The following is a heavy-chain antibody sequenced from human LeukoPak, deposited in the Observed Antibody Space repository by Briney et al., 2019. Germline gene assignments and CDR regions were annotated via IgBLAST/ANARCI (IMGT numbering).Heavy chain of an antibody. CDR2: IWSDGTEK. V-gene: IGHV3-33*06. CDR1: GFTYSHYG. CDR3: AKDAQRGFDYSNSLEY. Sequence: PGRSLRLSCVASGFTYSHYGMHWVRQAPGKGLEWVAVIWSDGTEKYYGDAVKGRFTISRDNSRKTLYLQMNSLSGEDAAAYYCAKDAQRGFDYSNSLEYWGQGTLVTVSS. D-gene: IGHD4-11*01. J-gene: IGHJ4*02.